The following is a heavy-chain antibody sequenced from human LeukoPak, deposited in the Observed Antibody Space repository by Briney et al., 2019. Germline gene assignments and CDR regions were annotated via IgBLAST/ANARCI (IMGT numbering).Heavy chain of an antibody. CDR1: GFTFSSYW. D-gene: IGHD2-21*01. J-gene: IGHJ5*02. CDR2: IKQDGSEK. Sequence: GGSLRLSCAASGFTFSSYWMSWVRQAPGKGLEWVANIKQDGSEKYYVDSVKGRFTISRDNAKNSLYLQMNSLRAEDTAVYYCARDLRLFSVGLKHWFDPWGQGTLVTVSS. V-gene: IGHV3-7*01. CDR3: ARDLRLFSVGLKHWFDP.